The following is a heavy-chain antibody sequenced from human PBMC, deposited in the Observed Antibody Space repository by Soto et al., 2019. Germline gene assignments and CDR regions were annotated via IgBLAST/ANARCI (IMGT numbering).Heavy chain of an antibody. D-gene: IGHD6-19*01. CDR1: GFAFSDYA. Sequence: VQLVESGGGVVQPGRSLRLSCAASGFAFSDYAMHWVRQAPGKGLEWVAVVSHDGRNTHYADSVKGRFTISRDSSKNTVSLEMTSLRAEDTAVSYCAKGGRQWLVTSDFNYWGQGALVTVSS. V-gene: IGHV3-30*18. CDR2: VSHDGRNT. J-gene: IGHJ4*02. CDR3: AKGGRQWLVTSDFNY.